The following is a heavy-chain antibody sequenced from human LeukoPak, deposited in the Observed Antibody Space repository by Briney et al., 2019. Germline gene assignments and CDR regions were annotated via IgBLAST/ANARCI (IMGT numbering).Heavy chain of an antibody. J-gene: IGHJ4*02. CDR3: TTLRSY. CDR1: GLTVSNAW. V-gene: IGHV3-15*01. CDR2: IKSKTDGETT. Sequence: GGSLRLSCAVSGLTVSNAWMTWVRQAPGKGLEWVGRIKSKTDGETTDYAAPVKGRFTISRDDSKNMLYLQMNSLKTEDTAVYYCTTLRSYWGQGTLVTVSS.